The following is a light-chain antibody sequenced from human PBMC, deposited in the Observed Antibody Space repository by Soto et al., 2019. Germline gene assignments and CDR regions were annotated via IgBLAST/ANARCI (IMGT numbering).Light chain of an antibody. CDR1: QSVLYTSDNRHY. CDR2: WAS. Sequence: DIVMTQSPDSLAVSLGERATINCKSSQSVLYTSDNRHYLAWYQQKPGQPPKMLIYWASTRESGVPDRFSGSGSGTDFTLTISSLQAEDVAVYSGQQYYGSPLTFGGGTKVEIK. CDR3: QQYYGSPLT. V-gene: IGKV4-1*01. J-gene: IGKJ4*01.